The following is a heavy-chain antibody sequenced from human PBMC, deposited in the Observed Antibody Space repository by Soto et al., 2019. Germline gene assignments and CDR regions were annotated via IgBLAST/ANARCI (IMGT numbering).Heavy chain of an antibody. Sequence: GGSLRLSCAASGFTFSTYAMGWVRQAPGKGLEWVSVVSSGGGTHYADSVKGRFTVSRDNSKNTLSLQMNSLRADDTAVYYCAKRRGAGGHFDYWGQGALVTVSS. J-gene: IGHJ4*02. D-gene: IGHD2-15*01. CDR2: VSSGGGT. CDR3: AKRRGAGGHFDY. V-gene: IGHV3-23*01. CDR1: GFTFSTYA.